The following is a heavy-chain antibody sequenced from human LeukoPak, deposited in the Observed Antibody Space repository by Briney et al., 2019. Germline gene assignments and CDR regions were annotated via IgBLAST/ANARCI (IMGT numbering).Heavy chain of an antibody. V-gene: IGHV3-74*01. CDR3: ARPGEVAASPFDY. J-gene: IGHJ4*02. CDR2: INSDGSST. CDR1: GFTFSSYW. D-gene: IGHD2-15*01. Sequence: GGSLRLSCAASGFTFSSYWMHWVRQAPGKGLVWVSRINSDGSSTSYVDSVKGRFTISRDNAKNTLYLQMNSLRAEDTAVYYCARPGEVAASPFDYWGQGTLVTVSS.